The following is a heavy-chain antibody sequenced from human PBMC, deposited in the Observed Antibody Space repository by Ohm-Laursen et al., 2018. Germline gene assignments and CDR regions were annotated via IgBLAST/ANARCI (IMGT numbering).Heavy chain of an antibody. CDR3: ARHAAYCGGDCYSRWFDP. V-gene: IGHV4-39*01. CDR2: IYYSGST. Sequence: PPGTLSITCSVSGGSISSSSYYWGWIRQPPGKGLEWIGSIYYSGSTYYNPSLKSRVTISVDTSKNHFSLKLSSVTAADTAVYYCARHAAYCGGDCYSRWFDPWGQGTLVTVSS. CDR1: GGSISSSSYY. D-gene: IGHD2-21*02. J-gene: IGHJ5*02.